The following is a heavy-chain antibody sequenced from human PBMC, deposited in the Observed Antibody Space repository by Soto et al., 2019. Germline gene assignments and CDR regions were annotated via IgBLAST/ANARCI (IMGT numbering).Heavy chain of an antibody. CDR1: GGTFSSYA. D-gene: IGHD5-18*01. Sequence: VASVKVSCKASGGTFSSYAISWVRQAPGQGLEWMGGIIPIFGTANYAQKFQGRVTITADESTSTAYMELSSLRSEDTAVYYCARESSYGYYYYYYGMDVWGQGTTVTVS. V-gene: IGHV1-69*13. J-gene: IGHJ6*02. CDR2: IIPIFGTA. CDR3: ARESSYGYYYYYYGMDV.